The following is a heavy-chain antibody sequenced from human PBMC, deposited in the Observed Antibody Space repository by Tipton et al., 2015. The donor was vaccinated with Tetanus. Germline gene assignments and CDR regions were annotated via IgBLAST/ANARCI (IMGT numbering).Heavy chain of an antibody. V-gene: IGHV4-31*03. CDR1: GASISSGGYF. CDR3: ARDQGGGRVARLNWFDP. CDR2: IYSSGST. D-gene: IGHD3-16*01. J-gene: IGHJ5*02. Sequence: TLSLTCSVSGASISSGGYFWNWIRHRPGQGLEWIGYIYSSGSTFYTPSLKSRVTMSVDTSNNQFSLRLSSVTAADTAVYYCARDQGGGRVARLNWFDPWGQGMLVTVSS.